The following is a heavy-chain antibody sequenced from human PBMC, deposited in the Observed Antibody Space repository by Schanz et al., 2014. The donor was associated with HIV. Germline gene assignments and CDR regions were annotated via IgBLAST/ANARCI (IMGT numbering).Heavy chain of an antibody. J-gene: IGHJ4*02. D-gene: IGHD6-6*01. CDR2: ISHDGSKK. V-gene: IGHV3-30*18. CDR3: AKGWRGYSISSLVDY. Sequence: QGQLVESGGGVVQPGRSLRLSCAASGFTFSSYGMYWVRQAPGKGLEWVAVISHDGSKKYYADSVRGRITISRDNSKNTLYLQMNSLRADDTAVYYCAKGWRGYSISSLVDYWGQGSLVTVSS. CDR1: GFTFSSYG.